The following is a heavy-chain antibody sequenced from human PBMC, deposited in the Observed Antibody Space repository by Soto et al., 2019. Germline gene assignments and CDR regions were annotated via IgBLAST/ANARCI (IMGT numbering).Heavy chain of an antibody. CDR2: INPNSGGT. J-gene: IGHJ6*03. D-gene: IGHD1-26*01. Sequence: GASVKVSCKASGYTFTGYYMHWVRQAPGQGLEWMGWINPNSGGTNYAQKFQGWVTMTRDTSISTAYMELSRLRSDDTALFYCARSGGAPDYYYYYMDVWGKGTTVTVSS. CDR3: ARSGGAPDYYYYYMDV. V-gene: IGHV1-2*04. CDR1: GYTFTGYY.